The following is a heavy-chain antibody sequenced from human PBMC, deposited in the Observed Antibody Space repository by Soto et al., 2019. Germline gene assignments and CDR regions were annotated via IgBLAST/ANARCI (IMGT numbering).Heavy chain of an antibody. D-gene: IGHD6-13*01. CDR1: GFTFSSYS. CDR2: ISSSSSYI. J-gene: IGHJ4*02. CDR3: VRGRYSMGKFDY. Sequence: EVQLVESGGGLVKPGGSLRLSCAASGFTFSSYSMNWVRQAPGKGLEWVSSISSSSSYIYYADSVKGRFTISRDNAKNSLYLQMNSLRAEDTAVYYCVRGRYSMGKFDYWGQGTLVTVSS. V-gene: IGHV3-21*01.